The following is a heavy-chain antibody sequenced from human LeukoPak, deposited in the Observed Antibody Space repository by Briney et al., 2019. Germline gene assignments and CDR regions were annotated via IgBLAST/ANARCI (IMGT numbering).Heavy chain of an antibody. CDR3: AKDWTSGRPNWFDP. D-gene: IGHD3-10*01. Sequence: PGGSLRLSCAASGFTFSSYGMHWVRQAPGKGLEWVAFIRYDGSNKYYADSVKGRFTISRDNSKNTLYLQMNSLRAEDTAVYYCAKDWTSGRPNWFDPWGQGTLVTVSS. CDR2: IRYDGSNK. J-gene: IGHJ5*02. CDR1: GFTFSSYG. V-gene: IGHV3-30*02.